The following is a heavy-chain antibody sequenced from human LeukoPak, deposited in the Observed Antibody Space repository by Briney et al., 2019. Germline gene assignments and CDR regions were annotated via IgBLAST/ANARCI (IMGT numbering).Heavy chain of an antibody. D-gene: IGHD3-22*01. V-gene: IGHV1-46*01. CDR2: INPSGGST. CDR3: ARVSYYDSSDDTDLNSIDY. CDR1: GYTFTSYY. Sequence: ASVKVSCKASGYTFTSYYMHWVRQAPGQGLEWMGIINPSGGSTSYAQKFQGRVTMTRDTSTSTAYMELSSLRSEDTAVYYCARVSYYDSSDDTDLNSIDYWGQGTLVTVSS. J-gene: IGHJ4*02.